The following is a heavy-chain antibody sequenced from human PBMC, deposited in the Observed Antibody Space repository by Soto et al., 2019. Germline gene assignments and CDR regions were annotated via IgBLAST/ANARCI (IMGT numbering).Heavy chain of an antibody. V-gene: IGHV4-4*02. D-gene: IGHD6-19*01. Sequence: QVQLQESGPGLVKPSETLSLTCTVSSDSIAGENWWSLVRQPPGLGLEWIGEVFHTGGTNYNPSLKSRVTMKEDKSKNQFSLNIISATAADTDVSYCASVFSSGSGWMYYFEFWGQGTLVSVSS. CDR1: SDSIAGENW. CDR2: VFHTGGT. J-gene: IGHJ4*02. CDR3: ASVFSSGSGWMYYFEF.